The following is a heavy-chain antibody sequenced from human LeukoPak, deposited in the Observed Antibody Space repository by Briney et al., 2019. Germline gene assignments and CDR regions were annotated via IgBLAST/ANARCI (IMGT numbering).Heavy chain of an antibody. CDR2: ISAYNGNT. Sequence: SVKVSCKASGYTFTGYGISWVRQAPGQGLEWMGWISAYNGNTNYAQKLQGRVTMTTDTSTSTAYMELRSLRSDDTAVYYCARFAPDRGWSDYWGQGTLVTVSS. CDR3: ARFAPDRGWSDY. V-gene: IGHV1-18*01. CDR1: GYTFTGYG. J-gene: IGHJ4*02. D-gene: IGHD6-19*01.